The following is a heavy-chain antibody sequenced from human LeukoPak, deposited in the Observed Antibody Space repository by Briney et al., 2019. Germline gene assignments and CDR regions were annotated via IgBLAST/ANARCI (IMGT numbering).Heavy chain of an antibody. CDR3: ARDEYDFWSGYFKI. CDR1: GFTVSSNY. J-gene: IGHJ4*02. D-gene: IGHD3-3*01. Sequence: GGSLRLSCAASGFTVSSNYMSWVRKAPGKGLEWVSVIYSGGSTYYADSVKGRFTISRDNSKNTLYLQMNSLRAEDTAVYYCARDEYDFWSGYFKIWGQGTLVTVSS. CDR2: IYSGGST. V-gene: IGHV3-53*01.